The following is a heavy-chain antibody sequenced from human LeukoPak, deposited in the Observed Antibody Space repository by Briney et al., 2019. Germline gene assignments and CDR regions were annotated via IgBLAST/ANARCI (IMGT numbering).Heavy chain of an antibody. V-gene: IGHV3-23*01. D-gene: IGHD1-26*01. J-gene: IGHJ5*02. CDR2: ISGSGATT. Sequence: PGGSLRLSCAVSGFTFSSYAMRWVRQAPGKGLEWVSGISGSGATTYYADSVKGRFTISRDDSKNTLYLQMNSLRVEDSALYYCARWFNSGNSWWFDPWGQGNLALVS. CDR1: GFTFSSYA. CDR3: ARWFNSGNSWWFDP.